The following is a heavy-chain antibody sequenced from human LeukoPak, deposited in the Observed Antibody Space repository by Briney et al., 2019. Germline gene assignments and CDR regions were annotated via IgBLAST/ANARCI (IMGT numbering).Heavy chain of an antibody. V-gene: IGHV3-7*01. Sequence: GGSLRLSCAASGFTFSSYWMAWVRQAPGKGREWVANIKTDGYDKYYVDSLKGRFTISRDNAENSLYLQMDSLRAEDTAVYYCARALYNHGWFPDYFDYWGQGPLVTVSA. CDR1: GFTFSSYW. D-gene: IGHD6-19*01. CDR3: ARALYNHGWFPDYFDY. CDR2: IKTDGYDK. J-gene: IGHJ4*02.